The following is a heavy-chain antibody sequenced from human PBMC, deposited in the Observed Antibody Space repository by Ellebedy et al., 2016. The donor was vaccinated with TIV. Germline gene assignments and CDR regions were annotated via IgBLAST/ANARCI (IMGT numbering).Heavy chain of an antibody. CDR2: ISGSGGST. D-gene: IGHD3-10*01. Sequence: GESLKISXAASGFTFSSYAMSWVRQAPGKGLEWVSAISGSGGSTYYADSVKGRFTISRDNSKNTLYLQMNSLRAEDTAVYYCARDTLYYYGSGSSTGPYYGMDVWGQGTTVTVSS. J-gene: IGHJ6*02. CDR1: GFTFSSYA. CDR3: ARDTLYYYGSGSSTGPYYGMDV. V-gene: IGHV3-23*01.